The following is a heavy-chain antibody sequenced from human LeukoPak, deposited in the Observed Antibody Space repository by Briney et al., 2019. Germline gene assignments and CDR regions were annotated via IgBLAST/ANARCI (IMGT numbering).Heavy chain of an antibody. Sequence: SETLSLTCSVSGASINNYYWTWIRQPPGKGLEWIGYVYHTGASGYHPSLKSRVAMSLDTSKNQVSLNLRSVTAADTAVYFCTRVVNGGHFDYWGQGTLVTVSS. J-gene: IGHJ4*02. CDR3: TRVVNGGHFDY. CDR1: GASINNYY. D-gene: IGHD2-8*01. CDR2: VYHTGAS. V-gene: IGHV4-59*01.